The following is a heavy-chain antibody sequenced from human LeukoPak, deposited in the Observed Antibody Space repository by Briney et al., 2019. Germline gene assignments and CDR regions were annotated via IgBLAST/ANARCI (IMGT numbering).Heavy chain of an antibody. V-gene: IGHV3-7*01. D-gene: IGHD3-3*01. J-gene: IGHJ6*03. Sequence: GGSLRLSCAASGFSFSSYWMSWVRQASGKGLEWVANIKQDGSEKDYVDSVKGRFTISRDNSKNTLYLQMNSLRAEDTAVYYCARDPERITIFGVVGYMDVWGKGTTVTVSS. CDR2: IKQDGSEK. CDR1: GFSFSSYW. CDR3: ARDPERITIFGVVGYMDV.